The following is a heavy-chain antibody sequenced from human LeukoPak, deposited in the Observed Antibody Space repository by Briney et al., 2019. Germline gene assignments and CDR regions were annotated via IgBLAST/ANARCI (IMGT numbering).Heavy chain of an antibody. J-gene: IGHJ4*02. CDR3: AGLSIAVAGFDY. D-gene: IGHD6-19*01. Sequence: PSETLSLTCTVSGGSISSYYWSWIRQPPGKGLEWIGYIFYSGTTNYNPSLKSRVTISVDTSKNQFSLKLSSVTAADTAVYYCAGLSIAVAGFDYWGQGTLVTVSS. V-gene: IGHV4-59*08. CDR2: IFYSGTT. CDR1: GGSISSYY.